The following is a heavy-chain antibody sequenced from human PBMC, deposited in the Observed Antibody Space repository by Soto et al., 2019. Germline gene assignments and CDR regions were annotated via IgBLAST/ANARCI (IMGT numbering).Heavy chain of an antibody. V-gene: IGHV3-48*03. CDR3: ARLLYYYGMDV. Sequence: PGGSLRLSCAASGFTFSSYEMNWVRQAPGKGLEWVSYISSSGSTIYYADPVKGRFTISRDNAKNSLYLQMNSLRAEDTAVYYCARLLYYYGMDVGGQGTTVTVSS. J-gene: IGHJ6*02. CDR2: ISSSGSTI. D-gene: IGHD3-10*01. CDR1: GFTFSSYE.